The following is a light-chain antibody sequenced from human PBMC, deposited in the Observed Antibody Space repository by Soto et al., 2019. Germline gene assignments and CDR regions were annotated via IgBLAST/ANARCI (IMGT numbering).Light chain of an antibody. CDR2: DVS. V-gene: IGLV2-14*01. Sequence: QSALTKPASVSGSPGQSITISCTGTSSDVGGYNYVSWYQQHPGKAPKLTIYDVSNRPSGVSNRFSGSKSGNTASLTISGLQAEDEADYYCRSYTSSSVVFGGGTKVTVL. J-gene: IGLJ2*01. CDR3: RSYTSSSVV. CDR1: SSDVGGYNY.